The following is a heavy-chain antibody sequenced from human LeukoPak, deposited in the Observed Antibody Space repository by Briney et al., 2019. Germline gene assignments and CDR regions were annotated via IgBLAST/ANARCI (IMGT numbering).Heavy chain of an antibody. V-gene: IGHV1-69*13. J-gene: IGHJ6*02. D-gene: IGHD3-22*01. Sequence: GASVKVSCKASGATFSSYAISWVRQAPGQGLEWMGGIIPIFGTANYAQKFQGRVTITADESTSTAYMELSSLRSEDTAVYYCAKVKGDSSGYFSYYYYYGMDVWGQGTTVTVSS. CDR3: AKVKGDSSGYFSYYYYYGMDV. CDR1: GATFSSYA. CDR2: IIPIFGTA.